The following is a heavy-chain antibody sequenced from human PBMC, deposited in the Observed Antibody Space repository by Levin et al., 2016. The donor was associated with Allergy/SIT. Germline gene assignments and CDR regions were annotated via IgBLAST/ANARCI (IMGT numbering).Heavy chain of an antibody. V-gene: IGHV1-69*04. D-gene: IGHD4-17*01. Sequence: WVRQAPGQGLEWMGRIVPMLGVANYAQKFQDRLTIAADTSTSTAYMDLNSLTSDDTAVYYCARDIPTYGDYDSESWGQGTLVTVSS. CDR2: IVPMLGVA. J-gene: IGHJ5*02. CDR3: ARDIPTYGDYDSES.